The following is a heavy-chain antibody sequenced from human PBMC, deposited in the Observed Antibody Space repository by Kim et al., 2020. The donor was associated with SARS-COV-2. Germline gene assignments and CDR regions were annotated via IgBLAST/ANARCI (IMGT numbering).Heavy chain of an antibody. CDR2: ISGSGGST. V-gene: IGHV3-23*01. J-gene: IGHJ4*02. CDR1: GFTFSSYA. CDR3: AKEVGYGDYLLGGFDY. Sequence: GGSLRLSCAASGFTFSSYAMSWVRQAPGKGQEWVSAISGSGGSTYYADSVKGRFTISRDNSKNTLYLQMNSLRAEDTAVYYCAKEVGYGDYLLGGFDYWGQGTLVTVSS. D-gene: IGHD4-17*01.